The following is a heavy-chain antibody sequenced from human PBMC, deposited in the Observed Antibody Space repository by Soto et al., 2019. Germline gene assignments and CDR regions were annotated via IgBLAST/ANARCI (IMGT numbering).Heavy chain of an antibody. D-gene: IGHD4-4*01. Sequence: SLRLSCAASGFSFDDNAMHWVRQAPGKGLEWVSGIGWNGDNIGYADSVKGRFTISRDNAKNSLYLQMNSLRPDDTALYYCAKGGATVTTWFDYWGQGTLVTVSS. J-gene: IGHJ4*02. CDR3: AKGGATVTTWFDY. CDR2: IGWNGDNI. CDR1: GFSFDDNA. V-gene: IGHV3-9*01.